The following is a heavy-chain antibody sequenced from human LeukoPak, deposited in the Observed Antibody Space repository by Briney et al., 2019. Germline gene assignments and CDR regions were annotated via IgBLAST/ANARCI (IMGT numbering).Heavy chain of an antibody. J-gene: IGHJ3*02. CDR3: AREGAYCSGGSCYGIAHAFDI. D-gene: IGHD2-15*01. Sequence: SVKVSCKASGGTFSSYAISWVRQAPGQGLEWMGGIIPIFGTANYAQKFQGRVTITADESTSTAYMELSSLRSEDTAVYYCAREGAYCSGGSCYGIAHAFDIWGQGTMVTVSS. CDR1: GGTFSSYA. CDR2: IIPIFGTA. V-gene: IGHV1-69*01.